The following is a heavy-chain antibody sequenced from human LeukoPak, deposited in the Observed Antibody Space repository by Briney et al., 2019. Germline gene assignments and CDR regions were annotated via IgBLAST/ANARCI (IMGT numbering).Heavy chain of an antibody. Sequence: GGSLRLSCAASGFTFSTYAMSWVRQAPGKGLEWVSAISGSGTSTYHADSVKGRFTISRDNSKNTLYLQMNSLRAEDTAVYYCAKGRDYDLRTGPLEYWGQGTLVTVSS. CDR2: ISGSGTST. CDR3: AKGRDYDLRTGPLEY. V-gene: IGHV3-23*01. J-gene: IGHJ4*02. CDR1: GFTFSTYA. D-gene: IGHD3-22*01.